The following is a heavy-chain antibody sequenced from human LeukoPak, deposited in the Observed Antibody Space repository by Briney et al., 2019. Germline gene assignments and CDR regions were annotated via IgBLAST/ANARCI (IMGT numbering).Heavy chain of an antibody. CDR2: IYYSGST. Sequence: SETLSLTCTVSGGSISSYYWSWIRQPPGKGLEWIGYIYYSGSTNYNPSLKSRVTISVDTSKNQFSLKLSSVTAADTAVYYCARLPPVAAAGVDYWGQGTLVTVSS. V-gene: IGHV4-59*01. D-gene: IGHD6-13*01. CDR1: GGSISSYY. J-gene: IGHJ4*02. CDR3: ARLPPVAAAGVDY.